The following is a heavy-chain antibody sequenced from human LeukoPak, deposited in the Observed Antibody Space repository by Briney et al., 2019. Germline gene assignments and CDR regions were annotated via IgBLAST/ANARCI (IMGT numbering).Heavy chain of an antibody. CDR1: GGSISSSSYY. CDR3: AREQFLEWPPHPDAFDI. Sequence: SETLSLTCTVSGGSISSSSYYWGWIRQPPGKGLEWIGSIYYSGSTYYNPSLKSRVTISVGTSKNQFSLKLSSVTAADTAVYYCAREQFLEWPPHPDAFDIWGQGTMVTVSS. D-gene: IGHD3-3*01. J-gene: IGHJ3*02. CDR2: IYYSGST. V-gene: IGHV4-39*02.